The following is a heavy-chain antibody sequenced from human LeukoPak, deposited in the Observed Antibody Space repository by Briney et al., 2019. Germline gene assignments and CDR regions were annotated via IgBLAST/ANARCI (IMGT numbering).Heavy chain of an antibody. J-gene: IGHJ4*02. Sequence: SETLSLTCTVSGGSIGSYYWSWIRQPPGKGLEWIGYIYYSGSTNYNPSLKSRVTILVDTSKNQFSLNLRSVTAADTAVYYCARSYGDYSPLGHWGQGTLVTVSS. CDR1: GGSIGSYY. D-gene: IGHD4-17*01. CDR3: ARSYGDYSPLGH. CDR2: IYYSGST. V-gene: IGHV4-59*01.